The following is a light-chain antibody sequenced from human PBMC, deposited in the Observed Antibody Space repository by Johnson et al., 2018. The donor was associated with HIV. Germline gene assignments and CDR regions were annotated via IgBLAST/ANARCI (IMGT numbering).Light chain of an antibody. CDR3: GTWDSSLSVKYV. CDR2: ENN. J-gene: IGLJ1*01. V-gene: IGLV1-51*02. Sequence: QSVLTQPPSVSAAPGQKVTISCSGSSSNIGNNYVSWYQQLPGTAPKLLIYENNKRPSGIPDRFSGSKSGTSATLGITGLQTGDEAVYYCGTWDSSLSVKYVVGTGTKVTAL. CDR1: SSNIGNNY.